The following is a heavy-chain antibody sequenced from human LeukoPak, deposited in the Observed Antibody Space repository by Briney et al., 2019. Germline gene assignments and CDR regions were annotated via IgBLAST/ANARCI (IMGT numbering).Heavy chain of an antibody. Sequence: GRSLRLSCAASGFTFSSYAMHWVRQAPGKGLEWVAVISYDGSNKYYADSVKGRFTISRDNSKNTLYLQMNSLRAEDTAVYYCARDMGSTLYYMDVWGKGTTVTVSS. J-gene: IGHJ6*03. CDR2: ISYDGSNK. CDR3: ARDMGSTLYYMDV. V-gene: IGHV3-30*04. CDR1: GFTFSSYA. D-gene: IGHD2-2*01.